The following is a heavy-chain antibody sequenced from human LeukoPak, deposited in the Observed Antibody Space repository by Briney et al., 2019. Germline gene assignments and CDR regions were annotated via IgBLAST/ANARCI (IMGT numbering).Heavy chain of an antibody. CDR3: ARVRIFGVLHHWYFDL. V-gene: IGHV3-20*01. Sequence: GGSLRLSCAASGFTFDDYGMSWVRQAPGKGLEWVSGINWNGGSTGYADSVKGRFTISRDNAKNSLYLQMNSLRAEDTALYHCARVRIFGVLHHWYFDLWGRGTLVTVSS. D-gene: IGHD3-3*01. CDR2: INWNGGST. J-gene: IGHJ2*01. CDR1: GFTFDDYG.